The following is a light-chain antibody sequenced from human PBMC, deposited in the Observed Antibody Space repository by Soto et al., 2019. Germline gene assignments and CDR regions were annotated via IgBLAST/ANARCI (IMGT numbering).Light chain of an antibody. CDR1: SGSVSTSYF. CDR3: VLYMGSGISI. J-gene: IGLJ1*01. V-gene: IGLV8-61*01. Sequence: QAVVTQEPSFSVSPGGTVTLTCGLSSGSVSTSYFPSWYQQTTGQAPRTLIYSTHTRSSGVPDRFSGSILGNKAALTITGAQSDDESDYYCVLYMGSGISIFGTGTKLTVL. CDR2: STH.